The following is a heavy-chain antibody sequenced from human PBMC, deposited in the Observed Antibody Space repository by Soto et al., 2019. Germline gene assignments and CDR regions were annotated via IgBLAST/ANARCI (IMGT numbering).Heavy chain of an antibody. J-gene: IGHJ6*03. CDR2: ISSSSSTI. V-gene: IGHV3-48*01. CDR1: GFTFSSYS. Sequence: PGGSLRLSCAASGFTFSSYSMNWVRQAPGKGLEWVSYISSSSSTIYYADSVKGRFTISRDNAKNSLYLQMNSLRAEDTAVYYCARAAQLRDYSYYYWDVWGKGTTVTVSS. CDR3: ARAAQLRDYSYYYWDV. D-gene: IGHD6-13*01.